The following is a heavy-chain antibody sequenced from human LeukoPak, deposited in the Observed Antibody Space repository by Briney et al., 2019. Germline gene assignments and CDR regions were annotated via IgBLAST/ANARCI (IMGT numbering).Heavy chain of an antibody. CDR3: ARDRGQFGADYFYYMDV. V-gene: IGHV3-21*01. Sequence: GGSLRLSCAASGFTFSSYSMNWVRQAPGKGLEWVSSISSSSSYIYYADSVKGRFTISRDNAKNTLYLQMNSLRAEDTAVYYCARDRGQFGADYFYYMDVWGKGTTATVSS. CDR1: GFTFSSYS. D-gene: IGHD3-10*01. J-gene: IGHJ6*03. CDR2: ISSSSSYI.